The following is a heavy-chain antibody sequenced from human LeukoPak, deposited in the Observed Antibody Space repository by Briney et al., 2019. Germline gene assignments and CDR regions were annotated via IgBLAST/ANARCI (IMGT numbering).Heavy chain of an antibody. CDR3: ARVHCSGGSCYSLGSSDY. V-gene: IGHV3-21*01. CDR1: GFTFSSYS. D-gene: IGHD2-15*01. J-gene: IGHJ4*02. Sequence: PGGSLRLSCAASGFTFSSYSMNWVRQAPGKGLEWVSSVSSGSGYIYYADSVKGRFTISRDNAKNSLYLQINNLRAEDTAVYYCARVHCSGGSCYSLGSSDYWGQGTLVTVSS. CDR2: VSSGSGYI.